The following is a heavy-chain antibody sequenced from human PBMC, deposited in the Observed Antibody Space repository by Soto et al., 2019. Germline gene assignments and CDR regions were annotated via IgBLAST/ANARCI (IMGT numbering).Heavy chain of an antibody. V-gene: IGHV4-39*01. CDR1: GGSISSPSYY. Sequence: SETLSLTSPVSGGSISSPSYYWGGIRHSPGKGLEWMGNINNNGGTYYNPSLTSRVTISLDPSKNQFALKLSSATAADTAIYYCVSSQAGSNTWNAPLDFWGQGTLVTVSS. D-gene: IGHD1-1*01. CDR2: INNNGGT. J-gene: IGHJ4*02. CDR3: VSSQAGSNTWNAPLDF.